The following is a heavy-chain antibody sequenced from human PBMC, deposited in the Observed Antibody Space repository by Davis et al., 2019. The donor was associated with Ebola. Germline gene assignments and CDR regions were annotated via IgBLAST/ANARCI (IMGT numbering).Heavy chain of an antibody. V-gene: IGHV4-34*01. Sequence: MPSETLSLTCAVYGGSFSGYYWSWIRQPPGKGLEWIGEINHSGRTNYNPSLKSRVTISVDTSKNQFSLKMSSVTAADTAVYYCAREGRSGYSNWFDPWGQGTLVTASS. D-gene: IGHD3-22*01. CDR3: AREGRSGYSNWFDP. CDR1: GGSFSGYY. CDR2: INHSGRT. J-gene: IGHJ5*02.